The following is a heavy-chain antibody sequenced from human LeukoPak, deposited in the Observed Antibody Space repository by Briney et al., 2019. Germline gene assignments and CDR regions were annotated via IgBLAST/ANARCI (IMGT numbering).Heavy chain of an antibody. D-gene: IGHD3-22*01. CDR1: GGTLSNYA. Sequence: SVKVSCKASGGTLSNYAISWVRQAPGQGLEXXXXXXXXFDTTDYAQKXXXRIXITADASMTTAYMELSGLTSEDTAVYYCAXXPLGSQIDSSGYYSPDYWGQGTLVTVSS. CDR3: AXXPLGSQIDSSGYYSPDY. CDR2: XXXXFDTT. V-gene: IGHV1-69*13. J-gene: IGHJ4*02.